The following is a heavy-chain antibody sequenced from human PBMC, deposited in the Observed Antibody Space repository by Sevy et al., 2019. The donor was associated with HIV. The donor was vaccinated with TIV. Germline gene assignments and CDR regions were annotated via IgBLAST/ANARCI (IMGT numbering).Heavy chain of an antibody. Sequence: ASVKVSCKASGYTFTSFYLHWVRQAPGQGLEWMGLFNPSTGSTTYAQNFHGRVTMTRDTSANTVYMELSSLSSEDTAVYYCARSPSWAMAPGHFDYWGQGTLVTVSS. D-gene: IGHD5-18*01. J-gene: IGHJ4*02. CDR1: GYTFTSFY. V-gene: IGHV1-46*01. CDR2: FNPSTGST. CDR3: ARSPSWAMAPGHFDY.